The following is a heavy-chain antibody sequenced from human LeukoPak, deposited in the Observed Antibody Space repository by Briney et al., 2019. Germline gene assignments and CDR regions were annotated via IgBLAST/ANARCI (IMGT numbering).Heavy chain of an antibody. Sequence: SETLSLTCTVSGGSISSGSYYWSWIRQPAGKGLEWIGRIYTSGSTNYNPSLKSRVTISVDSSKNQFSLKLSSVTAADTAVYYCARALRWLHGTYYFDYWGQGTLVTVSS. J-gene: IGHJ4*02. D-gene: IGHD5-24*01. V-gene: IGHV4-61*02. CDR1: GGSISSGSYY. CDR2: IYTSGST. CDR3: ARALRWLHGTYYFDY.